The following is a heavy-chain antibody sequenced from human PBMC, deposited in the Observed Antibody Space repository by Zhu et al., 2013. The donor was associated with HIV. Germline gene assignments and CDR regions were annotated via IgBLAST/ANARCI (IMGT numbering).Heavy chain of an antibody. CDR3: ARTRSWKMVGLWFGEGMDV. Sequence: QVQLVQSGAEVKKPGASVKVSCKASGYTFTSYDINWVRQATGQGLEWMGWMNPNSGNTGYAQKFQGRVTMTRNTSISTAYMELSSLRSEDTAVYYCARTRSWKMVGLWFGEGMDVWGQGTTVTVSS. CDR2: MNPNSGNT. V-gene: IGHV1-8*01. D-gene: IGHD3-10*01. J-gene: IGHJ6*02. CDR1: GYTFTSYD.